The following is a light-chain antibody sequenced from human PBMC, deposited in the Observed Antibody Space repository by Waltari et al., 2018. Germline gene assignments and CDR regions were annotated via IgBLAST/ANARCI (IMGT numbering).Light chain of an antibody. CDR2: ANS. CDR1: SSNIGANYD. J-gene: IGLJ1*01. CDR3: QSFDTSLNTYV. Sequence: QSVLAQPPSVSGPPGQRVTIPCSGSSSNIGANYDVNWYQQLPGTAPKLLISANSNRPSGVPDRFSGSKSGTSASLAITGLQAEDEAAYYCQSFDTSLNTYVFGTGTEVTVL. V-gene: IGLV1-40*01.